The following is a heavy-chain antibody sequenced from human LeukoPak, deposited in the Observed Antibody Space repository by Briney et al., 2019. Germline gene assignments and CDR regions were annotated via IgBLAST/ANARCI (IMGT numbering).Heavy chain of an antibody. D-gene: IGHD2-21*01. J-gene: IGHJ3*02. CDR1: GFTFDDYA. V-gene: IGHV3-9*01. CDR2: ISWNSGSI. CDR3: AKVIGNFYDAFDI. Sequence: GGSLRLSCAASGFTFDDYAMHWVRQAPGKGLEWVSGISWNSGSIGYADSVKGRSTISRDNAKNSLYLQMNSLRAEDTALYYCAKVIGNFYDAFDIWGQGTMVTVSS.